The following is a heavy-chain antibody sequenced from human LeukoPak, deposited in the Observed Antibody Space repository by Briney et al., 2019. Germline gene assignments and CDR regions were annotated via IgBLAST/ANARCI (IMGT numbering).Heavy chain of an antibody. D-gene: IGHD7-27*01. CDR2: IMWNSATI. CDR1: GFTFDEHA. CDR3: GKDLKPGGLDV. Sequence: PGGSLRLSCAGSGFTFDEHAMHWVRQAPGKGLEWVSGIMWNSATIGYADSVKGQFTVSRDNAKNSLYLQMDSLRTEDTALYYCGKDLKPGGLDVWGQGTTVTVSS. V-gene: IGHV3-9*01. J-gene: IGHJ6*02.